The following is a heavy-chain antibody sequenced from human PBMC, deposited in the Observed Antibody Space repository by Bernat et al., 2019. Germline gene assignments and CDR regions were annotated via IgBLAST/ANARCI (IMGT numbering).Heavy chain of an antibody. CDR1: GFTFSSYA. CDR2: ISYDGSNK. CDR3: TKLQAGAAAGQDAFDL. Sequence: QVQLVESGGGVVQPGRSLRLSCAATGFTFSSYAMHWVRQAPGKGLEWVAVISYDGSNKYYADSVKGRFTISRDNSKNTLYLQMDSLRPEDTAVYYCTKLQAGAAAGQDAFDLWGRGTMVTVSS. V-gene: IGHV3-30-3*02. D-gene: IGHD6-13*01. J-gene: IGHJ3*01.